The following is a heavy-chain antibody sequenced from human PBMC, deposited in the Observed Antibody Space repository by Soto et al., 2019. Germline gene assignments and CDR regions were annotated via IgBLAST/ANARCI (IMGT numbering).Heavy chain of an antibody. D-gene: IGHD2-21*01. J-gene: IGHJ4*02. Sequence: SETLSLTCAVSGGSISSGGYSWSWIRQPPGKGLEWIGYIYHSGSTYYNPSLKSRVTISVDRSKNQFSLKLSSVTAADTAVYYCARAHVLGDFDYWGQGTLVTVSS. CDR2: IYHSGST. V-gene: IGHV4-30-2*01. CDR1: GGSISSGGYS. CDR3: ARAHVLGDFDY.